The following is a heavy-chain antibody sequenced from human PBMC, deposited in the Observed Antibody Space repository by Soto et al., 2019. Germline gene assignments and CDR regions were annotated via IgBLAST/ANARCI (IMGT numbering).Heavy chain of an antibody. CDR2: IYHSGST. J-gene: IGHJ4*02. CDR1: GGSISSGGYS. Sequence: PSETLSLTCAVSGGSISSGGYSWSWIRQPPGKGLEWIGYIYHSGSTYYNPSLKSRVTISVDRSKNQFSLKLSSVTAADTAVYYCARGPPLDSWGQGTLVTVSS. CDR3: ARGPPLDS. V-gene: IGHV4-30-2*01.